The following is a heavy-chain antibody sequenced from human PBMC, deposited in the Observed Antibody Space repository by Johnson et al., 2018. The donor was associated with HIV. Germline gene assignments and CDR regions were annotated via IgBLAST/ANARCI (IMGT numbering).Heavy chain of an antibody. Sequence: VQLVESGGGVDRPGGSLRLSCVASGFTFDDDGMSWVRQAPGKGLEWVSVIYSGGTTYYADSVTSRFPISRDTSENTVHLQMNDLRAEDTAVYYCAREALPRGLQSSFGGAFDIWGQGTMVTVSS. CDR2: IYSGGTT. CDR1: GFTFDDDG. D-gene: IGHD3-16*01. J-gene: IGHJ3*02. CDR3: AREALPRGLQSSFGGAFDI. V-gene: IGHV3-66*01.